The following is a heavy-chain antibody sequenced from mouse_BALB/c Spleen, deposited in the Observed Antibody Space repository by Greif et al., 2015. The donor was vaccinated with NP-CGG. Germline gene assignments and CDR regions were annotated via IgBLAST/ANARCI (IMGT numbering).Heavy chain of an antibody. CDR2: INPSNGGT. D-gene: IGHD4-1*01. Sequence: QVQLQQSGAELVKPGASVKLSCKASGYTFTSYYMYWVKQRPGQGLEWIGGINPSNGGTNFNEKFKSKATLTVDKSSSTAYMQLSSLTSEDSAVYYCTRWGWDAMDYWGQGTSVTVS. V-gene: IGHV1S81*02. CDR3: TRWGWDAMDY. J-gene: IGHJ4*01. CDR1: GYTFTSYY.